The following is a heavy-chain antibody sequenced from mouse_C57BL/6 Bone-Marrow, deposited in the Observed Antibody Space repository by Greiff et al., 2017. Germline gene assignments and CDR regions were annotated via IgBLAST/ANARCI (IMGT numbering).Heavy chain of an antibody. Sequence: EVKLVESGEGLVKPGGSLKLSCAASGFTFSSYAMSWVRQTPEKRLEWVAYISSGGDYIYYADTVKGRFTISRDNARNTLYLQMSSLKSEDTAMYYCTRDEANWEGAFDYWGQGTTLTVSS. CDR3: TRDEANWEGAFDY. J-gene: IGHJ2*01. D-gene: IGHD4-1*02. CDR1: GFTFSSYA. CDR2: ISSGGDYI. V-gene: IGHV5-9-1*02.